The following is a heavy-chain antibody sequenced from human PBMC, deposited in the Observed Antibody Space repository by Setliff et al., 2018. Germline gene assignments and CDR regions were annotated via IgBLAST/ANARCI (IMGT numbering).Heavy chain of an antibody. CDR1: GGSISSHY. Sequence: SETLSLTCTVSGGSISSHYWSWIRQPPGKGLEWIGSIYYSGSTNYNPSLKSRVTISLDTSRNQFSLKLRPVTAADTAVYYCARVRKGYSGYDFGDYWGQGTLVTVSS. J-gene: IGHJ4*02. D-gene: IGHD5-12*01. CDR3: ARVRKGYSGYDFGDY. V-gene: IGHV4-59*11. CDR2: IYYSGST.